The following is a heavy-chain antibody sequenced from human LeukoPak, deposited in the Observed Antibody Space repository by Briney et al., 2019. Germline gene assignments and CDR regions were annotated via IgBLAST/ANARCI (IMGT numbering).Heavy chain of an antibody. CDR2: IHYTGRT. J-gene: IGHJ5*02. CDR1: GGSISTDY. D-gene: IGHD3-10*01. CDR3: ARDSGTTGEVRFDP. Sequence: SETLSLTCTVSGGSISTDYWNWIRQPPGKGLEWIGYIHYTGRTNYNPSLKSRLTISIDTSKNQFSLKLMSVTAADTAVYYCARDSGTTGEVRFDPWGQGILVTVSS. V-gene: IGHV4-59*12.